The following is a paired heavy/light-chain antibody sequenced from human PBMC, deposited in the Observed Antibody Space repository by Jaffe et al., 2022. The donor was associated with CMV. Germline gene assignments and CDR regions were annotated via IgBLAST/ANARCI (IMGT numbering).Light chain of an antibody. V-gene: IGLV5-45*01. CDR3: MIWHSSAPWV. CDR1: SGINLGSYR. CDR2: YYSDSSK. Sequence: QPVLTQPTSLSASPGASARLTCTLRSGINLGSYRIFWYQQKPESPPRYLLSYYSDSSKHQGSGVPSRFSGSKDASSNAGILVISGLQSEDEADYYCMIWHSSAPWVFGGGTKLTVL. J-gene: IGLJ3*02.
Heavy chain of an antibody. V-gene: IGHV1-2*04. J-gene: IGHJ5*02. CDR1: GYTFTGYY. Sequence: QVQLVQSGAEVKKPGASVKVSCKASGYTFTGYYMHWVRQAPGQGLEWMGWINPNSGGTNYAQKFQGWVTMTRDTSISTAYMELSRLRSDDTAVYYCARGPGYSSSWRGMRENWFDPWGQGTLVTVSS. CDR2: INPNSGGT. D-gene: IGHD6-13*01. CDR3: ARGPGYSSSWRGMRENWFDP.